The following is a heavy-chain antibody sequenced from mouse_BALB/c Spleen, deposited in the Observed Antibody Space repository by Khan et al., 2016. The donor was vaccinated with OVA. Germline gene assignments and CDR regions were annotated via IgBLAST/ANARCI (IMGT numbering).Heavy chain of an antibody. V-gene: IGHV3-2*02. J-gene: IGHJ2*01. CDR2: ISYSGGT. Sequence: VQLQESGPGLVKPSQSLSLTCTVTGYSITSGYAWNWIRQFPGNKLGWMGYISYSGGTSYNPSLKSRISITRDTSKNQFFLQLNSVTTEDTATYYCARGNYYGYYFDYWGQGTPLTVSS. D-gene: IGHD1-1*01. CDR3: ARGNYYGYYFDY. CDR1: GYSITSGYA.